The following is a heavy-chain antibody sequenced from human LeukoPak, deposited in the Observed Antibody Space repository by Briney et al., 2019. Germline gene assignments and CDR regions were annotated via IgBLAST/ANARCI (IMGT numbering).Heavy chain of an antibody. D-gene: IGHD6-19*01. Sequence: SQTLSLTCTVSGGSISSGSYYWGWIRQPAGRGLEWIVRIYTRGSTNYNPSPKSRVTISVDTSKNQFSLKLSSVTAAGTAVYYCARDQSSGWTYYFDYWGQGTLVTVSS. CDR1: GGSISSGSYY. CDR3: ARDQSSGWTYYFDY. J-gene: IGHJ4*02. V-gene: IGHV4-61*02. CDR2: IYTRGST.